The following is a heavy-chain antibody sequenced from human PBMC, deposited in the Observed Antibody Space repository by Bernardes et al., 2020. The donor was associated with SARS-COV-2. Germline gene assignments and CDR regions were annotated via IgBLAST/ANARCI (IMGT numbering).Heavy chain of an antibody. Sequence: GGSLRLSCAASGFSFSHAWMSWVRQARGKGLEWVGRIKSKTDGGTTDYAAPVQGRFTISRDDSKNMVYLQMSNLKTEDTALYYCTAMDAWGQGTTVTVSS. CDR3: TAMDA. CDR2: IKSKTDGGTT. V-gene: IGHV3-15*01. CDR1: GFSFSHAW. J-gene: IGHJ6*02.